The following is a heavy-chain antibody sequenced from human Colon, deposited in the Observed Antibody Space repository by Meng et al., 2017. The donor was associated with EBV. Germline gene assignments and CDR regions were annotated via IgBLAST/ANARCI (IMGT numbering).Heavy chain of an antibody. CDR2: IDDSGGT. CDR1: GVSISSNIR. V-gene: IGHV4-4*02. CDR3: ARGKQDAWELLAY. J-gene: IGHJ4*02. Sequence: QGQLQGSGPGLVKPSGTLSLTCGVSGVSISSNIRWTWVRQPPGKGLEWIGDIDDSGGTNYNPSLNSRISISLDKSKNHFSLKVNSVTAADTAVYYCARGKQDAWELLAYWGQGALVTVSS. D-gene: IGHD1-26*01.